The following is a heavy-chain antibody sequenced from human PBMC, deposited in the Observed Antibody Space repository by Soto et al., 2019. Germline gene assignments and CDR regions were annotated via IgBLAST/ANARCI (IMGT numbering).Heavy chain of an antibody. D-gene: IGHD3-22*01. CDR1: TITISNYP. CDR2: ISGSGDRT. V-gene: IGHV3-23*01. Sequence: EVQLLESGGGLVQPGGSLRLSCAASTITISNYPMSWVRQAPGKGLDWVSGISGSGDRTYYADSAKGRFTISKDISRNSLSLQLDSLGVEDTAVYFCVKDDGGYPSTAPQWGQGTLVTVSS. CDR3: VKDDGGYPSTAPQ. J-gene: IGHJ4*02.